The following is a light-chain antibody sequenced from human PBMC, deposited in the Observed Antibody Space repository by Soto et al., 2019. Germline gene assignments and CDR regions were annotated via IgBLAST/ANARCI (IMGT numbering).Light chain of an antibody. Sequence: EIVLTQSPATLSLSPVARATISCRASQSVSSYLAWYQQKPGQAPRLLIYDASNRATGIPDRFSGSGSGTDFTLTISSLEPEDFAVYYCQQRSNWPRTFGGGTKVEIK. CDR1: QSVSSY. J-gene: IGKJ4*01. V-gene: IGKV3-11*01. CDR3: QQRSNWPRT. CDR2: DAS.